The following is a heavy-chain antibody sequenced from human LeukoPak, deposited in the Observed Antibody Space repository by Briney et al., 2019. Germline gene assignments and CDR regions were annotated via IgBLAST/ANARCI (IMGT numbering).Heavy chain of an antibody. Sequence: GGSLRLSCAASGFTFSSQGMSWVRQAPGKGLEWVSAITGSGSITYYSASVKGRFTISRDNSKNTVYLQLNSLRVEDTAVYYCAKMQGYFDYWGQGTLVTVSS. J-gene: IGHJ4*02. CDR2: ITGSGSIT. CDR3: AKMQGYFDY. CDR1: GFTFSSQG. V-gene: IGHV3-23*01.